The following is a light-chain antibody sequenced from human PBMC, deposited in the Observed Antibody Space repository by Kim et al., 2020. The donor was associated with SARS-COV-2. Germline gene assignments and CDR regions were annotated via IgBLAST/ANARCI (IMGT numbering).Light chain of an antibody. J-gene: IGLJ3*02. V-gene: IGLV6-57*01. Sequence: GKTVSISCSRSSGSIASNYVQWYQQRPGSFPTTVIYEDDQRPSGVPERFSGSIDISSNSASLTISGLKTEDEADYYCQSYDSSTWVFGGGTQLTVL. CDR3: QSYDSSTWV. CDR1: SGSIASNY. CDR2: EDD.